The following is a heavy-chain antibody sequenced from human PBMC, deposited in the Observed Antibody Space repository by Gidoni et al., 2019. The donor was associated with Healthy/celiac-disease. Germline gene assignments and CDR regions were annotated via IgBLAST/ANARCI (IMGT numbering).Heavy chain of an antibody. Sequence: EVQLLESGGGLVQPGGSLRLSCAASGLTFSSYAMSWVRHAPGKGLEWFSAISGSGASTYYADSVKGRFTISRDNSKNTLYLHMNSLRAEDTAVYYCAKGKYGSGSYYYWGQGTLVTVSS. J-gene: IGHJ4*02. CDR2: ISGSGAST. D-gene: IGHD3-10*01. CDR3: AKGKYGSGSYYY. CDR1: GLTFSSYA. V-gene: IGHV3-23*01.